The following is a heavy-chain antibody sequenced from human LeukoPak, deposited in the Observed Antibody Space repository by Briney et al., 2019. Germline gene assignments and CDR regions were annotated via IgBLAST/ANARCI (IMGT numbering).Heavy chain of an antibody. CDR1: GFTFSTCS. Sequence: GGSLTLSCAASGFTFSTCSMNWVRQAPGKGLEWVSYISSSGVTIYYADSVKGRLTISRDNAKNSLYLQMNSLRAEDTAVYYCARDLLRIAAAGTEYMDVWGKGTTVTVSS. V-gene: IGHV3-48*01. D-gene: IGHD6-13*01. CDR2: ISSSGVTI. J-gene: IGHJ6*03. CDR3: ARDLLRIAAAGTEYMDV.